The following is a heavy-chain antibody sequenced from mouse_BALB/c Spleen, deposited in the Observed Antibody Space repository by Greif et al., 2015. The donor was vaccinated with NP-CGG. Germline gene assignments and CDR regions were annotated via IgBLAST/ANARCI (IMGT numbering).Heavy chain of an antibody. CDR1: GYTFTSYW. V-gene: IGHV1-7*01. J-gene: IGHJ2*01. Sequence: QVQLQQSGAELAKPGASVKMSCKASGYTFTSYWMHWVKQRPGQGLEWIGYINPSTGYTEYNQKFKDKATLTADKSSRTAYMQLSSLTSEDSAVYYCARKGTTVVDYFDYWGQGTTLTVSS. CDR2: INPSTGYT. D-gene: IGHD1-1*01. CDR3: ARKGTTVVDYFDY.